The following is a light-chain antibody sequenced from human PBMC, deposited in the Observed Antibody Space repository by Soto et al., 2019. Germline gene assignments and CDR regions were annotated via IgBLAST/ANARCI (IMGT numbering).Light chain of an antibody. J-gene: IGKJ1*01. CDR1: QSISSW. CDR2: DAS. CDR3: QQYGSYPWT. Sequence: DIQMTQSPSTLSASVGDRVTITCRASQSISSWLAWYQQKPGKAPKLVIYDASSWESGIPYRSSGSGSGTDFTLTISSLRPDDFATYYCQQYGSYPWTFGQGTKVDIK. V-gene: IGKV1-5*01.